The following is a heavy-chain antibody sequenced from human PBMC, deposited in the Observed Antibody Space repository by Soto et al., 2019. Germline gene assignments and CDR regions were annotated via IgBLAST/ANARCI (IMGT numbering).Heavy chain of an antibody. J-gene: IGHJ3*02. D-gene: IGHD3-22*01. V-gene: IGHV1-46*03. CDR2: INPSGGST. CDR1: GYTFTSYY. CDR3: ATSTIEPNYYDSSGYVYDAFDI. Sequence: AASVKVSCKASGYTFTSYYMHWVRQAPGQGLEWMGIINPSGGSTSYAQKFQGRVTMTRDTSTSTVYMELSSLRSEDTAVYYCATSTIEPNYYDSSGYVYDAFDIWGQGTMVTVSS.